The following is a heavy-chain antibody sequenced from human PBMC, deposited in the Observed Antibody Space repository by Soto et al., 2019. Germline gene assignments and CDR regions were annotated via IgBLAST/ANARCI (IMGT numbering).Heavy chain of an antibody. CDR2: IYYSGST. CDR3: ARGFGRRAYFDY. CDR1: GGSISSGVYY. D-gene: IGHD1-26*01. V-gene: IGHV4-31*03. J-gene: IGHJ4*02. Sequence: PSETLSLTCTVSGGSISSGVYYWSWIRQHPGKGLEWIGYIYYSGSTYYNPSLKSRVTISVDTSKNQFSLKLSSVTAADTAVYYCARGFGRRAYFDYWGQGTLVTVSS.